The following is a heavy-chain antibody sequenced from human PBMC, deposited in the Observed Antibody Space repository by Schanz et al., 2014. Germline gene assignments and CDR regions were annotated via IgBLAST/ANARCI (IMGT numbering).Heavy chain of an antibody. D-gene: IGHD1-26*01. Sequence: VQLVESGGGVVQPGRSLRLSCTASGFIFRSYTMNWVRQAPGKGLEWVSVIAGDGGGPNYVDSVKGRFTVSRDNAKSTLFLQMDSLRPEDTAIYYCAKEWSPSFWGQGTLVTVSS. J-gene: IGHJ4*02. CDR3: AKEWSPSF. V-gene: IGHV3-23*04. CDR2: IAGDGGGP. CDR1: GFIFRSYT.